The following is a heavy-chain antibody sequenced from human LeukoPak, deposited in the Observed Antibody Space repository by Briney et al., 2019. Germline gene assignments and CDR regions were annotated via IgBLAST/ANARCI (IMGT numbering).Heavy chain of an antibody. D-gene: IGHD2-8*01. Sequence: GGSLRLSCAASGFTPSSYGMHWVRQAPGKGLEWVAVISYDGSNKYYADSVKGRFTISRDNSKNTLYLQMNSLRAEDTAVYYCAKTLSRTRAPFDYWGQGTLVTVSS. CDR1: GFTPSSYG. V-gene: IGHV3-30*18. CDR3: AKTLSRTRAPFDY. CDR2: ISYDGSNK. J-gene: IGHJ4*02.